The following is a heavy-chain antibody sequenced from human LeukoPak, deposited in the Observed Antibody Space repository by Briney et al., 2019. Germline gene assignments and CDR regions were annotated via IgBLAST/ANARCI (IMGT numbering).Heavy chain of an antibody. CDR2: IYPGDSDT. D-gene: IGHD3-10*01. CDR1: GYTFTNYW. Sequence: GESLKISCETSGYTFTNYWIAWVRQMPGKGLEWMGLIYPGDSDTKYGPSLQGQVTISADKSFNTAYLQWSSLEAPDTAMYYCARSGDRGHYFDYWGQGTLVTVSS. V-gene: IGHV5-51*01. J-gene: IGHJ4*02. CDR3: ARSGDRGHYFDY.